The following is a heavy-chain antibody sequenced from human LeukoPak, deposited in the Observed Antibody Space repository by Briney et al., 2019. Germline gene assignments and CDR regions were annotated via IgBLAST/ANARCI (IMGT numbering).Heavy chain of an antibody. CDR1: GFTFSGYW. D-gene: IGHD5-12*01. V-gene: IGHV3-74*01. CDR2: INSDGSST. Sequence: GGSLRLSCAASGFTFSGYWIHWVRQVPGKGLVWVSRINSDGSSTSYADSVKGRFTISRDNSKNTLYLQMNSLRAEDTAVYYCARAELGYSGYDQDYYYYYMDVWGKGTTVTVSS. J-gene: IGHJ6*03. CDR3: ARAELGYSGYDQDYYYYYMDV.